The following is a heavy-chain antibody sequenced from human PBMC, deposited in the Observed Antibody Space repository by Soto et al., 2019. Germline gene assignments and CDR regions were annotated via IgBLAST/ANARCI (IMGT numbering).Heavy chain of an antibody. D-gene: IGHD3-10*01. J-gene: IGHJ6*02. V-gene: IGHV4-59*01. CDR2: IYYDGST. CDR3: ARGSGFGYYYGMDV. CDR1: GGSISSYY. Sequence: QVQLQESGPGLVKPSETLSLTCTVSGGSISSYYWSWIRQPPGKGLEWIGYIYYDGSTNYNPSLKSRVTISVDTSKNQFSLKLSSVTAADTAVYYCARGSGFGYYYGMDVWGQGTTVTVSS.